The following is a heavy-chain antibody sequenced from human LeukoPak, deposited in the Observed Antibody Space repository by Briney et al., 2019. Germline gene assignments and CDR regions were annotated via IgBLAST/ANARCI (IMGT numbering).Heavy chain of an antibody. D-gene: IGHD6-13*01. Sequence: PGESLKISCKGSGYSFTSYWIGWVRQIPGKGLEWPGIIYPGDSDTRYSPSFQGQVTISADKSISTAYLQWSSLKASDTAMYYCAVSSSWYWGRFGDAFDIWGQGTMVTVSS. CDR3: AVSSSWYWGRFGDAFDI. V-gene: IGHV5-51*01. J-gene: IGHJ3*02. CDR1: GYSFTSYW. CDR2: IYPGDSDT.